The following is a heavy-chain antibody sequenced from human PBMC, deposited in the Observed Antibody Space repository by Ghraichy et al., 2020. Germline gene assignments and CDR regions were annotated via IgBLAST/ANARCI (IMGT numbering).Heavy chain of an antibody. V-gene: IGHV3-33*01. Sequence: LSLTCAASGFIFSSYGMHWVRQAPGKGLEWVAVIWYDGSNKYYADSVKGRFTISRDNSKNTLYLQMNSLRAEDTAVYYCARDRITMVRGVILYYYGMDVWGQGTTVTVSS. CDR3: ARDRITMVRGVILYYYGMDV. CDR2: IWYDGSNK. CDR1: GFIFSSYG. J-gene: IGHJ6*02. D-gene: IGHD3-10*01.